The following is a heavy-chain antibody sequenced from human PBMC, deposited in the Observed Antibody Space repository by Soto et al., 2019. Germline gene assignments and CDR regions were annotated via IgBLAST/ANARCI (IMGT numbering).Heavy chain of an antibody. J-gene: IGHJ4*02. CDR1: GGSISSGGYY. D-gene: IGHD2-21*02. CDR3: AGLVVTASLLFDY. Sequence: PSETLSLTCTVSGGSISSGGYYWSWIRQHPGKGLEWIGYIYYSGSTYYNPSLKSRVTISVDTSKNQFSLKLSSVTAADTAVYYCAGLVVTASLLFDYWGQGTLVTVSS. V-gene: IGHV4-31*03. CDR2: IYYSGST.